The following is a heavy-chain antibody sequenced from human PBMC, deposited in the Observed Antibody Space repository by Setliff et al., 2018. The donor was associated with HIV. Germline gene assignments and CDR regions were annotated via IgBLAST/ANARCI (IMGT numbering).Heavy chain of an antibody. Sequence: ETLRLSCAASGFTFEDYTMHWVRKAPGKGLEWVSLISWDGGSTYYADSVKGRFTIPRDNSTNSLYLQMNSLRTEDTALYYCAKDIGTRWSPDLQHWGQGTLGTAPQ. CDR1: GFTFEDYT. J-gene: IGHJ1*01. CDR2: ISWDGGST. D-gene: IGHD2-15*01. V-gene: IGHV3-43*01. CDR3: AKDIGTRWSPDLQH.